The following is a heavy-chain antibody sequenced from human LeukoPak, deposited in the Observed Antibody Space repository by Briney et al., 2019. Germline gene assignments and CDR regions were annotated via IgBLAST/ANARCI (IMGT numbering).Heavy chain of an antibody. Sequence: GASVKVSCKASGYTFTSYGISWVRQAPGQGLEWMGWISAYNGNANYAQKLQGRVTMTTDTSTSTAYMELRSLRSDDTVVYYCVRDKTYYYDSSGYNLGYWGQGTLVTVSS. J-gene: IGHJ4*02. CDR2: ISAYNGNA. CDR1: GYTFTSYG. V-gene: IGHV1-18*01. CDR3: VRDKTYYYDSSGYNLGY. D-gene: IGHD3-22*01.